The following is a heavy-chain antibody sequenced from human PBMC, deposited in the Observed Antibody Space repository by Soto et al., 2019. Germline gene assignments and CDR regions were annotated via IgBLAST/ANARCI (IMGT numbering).Heavy chain of an antibody. CDR3: ASARGSSLYYYYYGMDV. Sequence: EVQLVESGGGLVQPGGSLRLSCAASGFTFSSYWMSWVRQAPGKGLEWVANIKQDGSEKYYVDSVKGRFTISRDNAKNSLYLQMNIPRAEDTAVYYCASARGSSLYYYYYGMDVWGQGTTVTVSS. V-gene: IGHV3-7*03. CDR2: IKQDGSEK. D-gene: IGHD5-12*01. CDR1: GFTFSSYW. J-gene: IGHJ6*02.